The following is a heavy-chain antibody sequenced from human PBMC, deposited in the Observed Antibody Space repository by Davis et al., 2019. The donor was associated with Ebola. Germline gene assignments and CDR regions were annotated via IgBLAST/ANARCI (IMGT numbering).Heavy chain of an antibody. CDR3: AHSYGWY. D-gene: IGHD5-18*01. Sequence: SVKGRFTISRDNAKNSLYLQMNSLRAEDTAVYYCAHSYGWYWGQGTLVTVSS. V-gene: IGHV3-48*01. J-gene: IGHJ4*02.